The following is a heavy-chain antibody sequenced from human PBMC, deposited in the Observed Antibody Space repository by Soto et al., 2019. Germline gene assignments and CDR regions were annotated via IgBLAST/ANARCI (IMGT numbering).Heavy chain of an antibody. J-gene: IGHJ4*02. CDR1: GFTFSSYA. V-gene: IGHV3-30-3*01. CDR2: ISYDGSNK. Sequence: QVQLVESGGGVVQPGRSLRLSCAASGFTFSSYAMHWVRQAPGKGLEWVAGISYDGSNKYYADSVKGRFTISRDNSKNTLYLLMHSLRAVGAAVNSCARDPWVGDFWSGYSFAYWCQGSLGTVCS. CDR3: ARDPWVGDFWSGYSFAY. D-gene: IGHD3-3*01.